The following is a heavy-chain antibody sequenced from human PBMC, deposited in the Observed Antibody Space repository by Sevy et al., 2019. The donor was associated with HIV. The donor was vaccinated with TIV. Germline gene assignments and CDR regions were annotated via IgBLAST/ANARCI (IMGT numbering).Heavy chain of an antibody. CDR3: ARVYSGYYNS. Sequence: GGSLRLSCAASGFTFSSYTINWVRQAPGKGLEWVSSISSSSNYIYYADPVKGRFTISRANAKNSLYLQMNSLGAEDTAVYYCARVYSGYYNSWGQGTLVTVSS. V-gene: IGHV3-21*01. CDR2: ISSSSNYI. J-gene: IGHJ4*02. CDR1: GFTFSSYT. D-gene: IGHD1-26*01.